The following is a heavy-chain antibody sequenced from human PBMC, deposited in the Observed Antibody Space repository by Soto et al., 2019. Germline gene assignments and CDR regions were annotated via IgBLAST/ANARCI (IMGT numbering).Heavy chain of an antibody. CDR2: ISWNSGSI. Sequence: DVQLVESGGGLVQPGRSLRLSCAASGFTFDDYAMHWVRQAPGKGLEWVSGISWNSGSIGYADSVKGRFTISRDNAKNSLYLQMNSLRAEDTALYYCAKAYSNSKGDYYYYMDVWGKGTTVTVSS. CDR3: AKAYSNSKGDYYYYMDV. CDR1: GFTFDDYA. D-gene: IGHD4-4*01. V-gene: IGHV3-9*01. J-gene: IGHJ6*03.